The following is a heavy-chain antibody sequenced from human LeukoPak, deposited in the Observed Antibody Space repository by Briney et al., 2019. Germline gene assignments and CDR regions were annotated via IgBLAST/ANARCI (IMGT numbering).Heavy chain of an antibody. V-gene: IGHV3-23*01. CDR2: NSGSGNT. Sequence: SLRLSFAAPGFTLYNYALSWGRQAPGKGLGWVSGNSGSGNTYYADSVKGRFTISRDNSKNMLYLQMYRLRAEDTALYYCAKDDFITAGVFDSWGQGTLVTVSS. CDR3: AKDDFITAGVFDS. J-gene: IGHJ5*01. CDR1: GFTLYNYA. D-gene: IGHD3-22*01.